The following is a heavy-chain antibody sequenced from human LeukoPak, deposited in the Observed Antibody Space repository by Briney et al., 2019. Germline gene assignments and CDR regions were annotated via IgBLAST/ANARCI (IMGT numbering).Heavy chain of an antibody. Sequence: GGSLRLSCAASGFTFSSYNMNWVRQAPGKGLEWVSFNSSSSSYIYYADSVKGRFTISRDNAKNSLYLQMNSLRAEDTAVYYCARDYAYGGFSDYWGQGTLVTVSS. D-gene: IGHD3-16*01. V-gene: IGHV3-21*01. CDR2: NSSSSSYI. CDR1: GFTFSSYN. J-gene: IGHJ4*02. CDR3: ARDYAYGGFSDY.